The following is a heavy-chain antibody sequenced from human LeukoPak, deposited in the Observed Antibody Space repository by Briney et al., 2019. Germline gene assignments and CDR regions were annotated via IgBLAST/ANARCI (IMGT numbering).Heavy chain of an antibody. CDR2: VFTSGTT. V-gene: IGHV4-4*07. J-gene: IGHJ3*02. Sequence: PSETLSLTCTVSGGSISSYYWTWIRQPAGEGLEWVGRVFTSGTTNYNPSLKSRVTVSLDTSKNQFSLIVSSVTAADTAMYYCARGDFSSGPSRDAFDIWGRGTMVIVSS. CDR1: GGSISSYY. D-gene: IGHD3-3*01. CDR3: ARGDFSSGPSRDAFDI.